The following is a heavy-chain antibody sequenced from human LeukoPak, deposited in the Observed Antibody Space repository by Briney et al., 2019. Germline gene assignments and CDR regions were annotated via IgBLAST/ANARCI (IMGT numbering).Heavy chain of an antibody. CDR1: GYTFTGYY. CDR3: ARDRIMITFGGVIVKGGTYYYGMDV. CDR2: INPNSGGT. Sequence: ASVKVSCKASGYTFTGYYMHWVRQAPGQGLEWMGWINPNSGGTNYAQKFQGWVTMTRDTSISTAYMELSRLRSDDTAVYYCARDRIMITFGGVIVKGGTYYYGMDVWGQGTTVPSP. J-gene: IGHJ6*02. D-gene: IGHD3-16*02. V-gene: IGHV1-2*04.